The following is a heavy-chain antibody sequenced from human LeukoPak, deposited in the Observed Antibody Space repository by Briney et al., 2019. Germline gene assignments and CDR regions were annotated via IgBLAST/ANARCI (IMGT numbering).Heavy chain of an antibody. CDR2: ISGSGGST. J-gene: IGHJ4*02. CDR3: AKFGWQLEDYFDY. CDR1: GFTFSSYA. D-gene: IGHD6-13*01. V-gene: IGHV3-23*01. Sequence: GGSLRLSCAASGFTFSSYAMSWVRQAPGKGLEWVSAISGSGGSTYYADSVKGRFTISRDNSKNTLYLQMDSLRAEDTAVYYCAKFGWQLEDYFDYWGQGTLVTVSS.